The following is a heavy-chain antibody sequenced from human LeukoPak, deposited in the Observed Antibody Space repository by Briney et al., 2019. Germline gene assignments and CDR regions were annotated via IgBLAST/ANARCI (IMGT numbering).Heavy chain of an antibody. Sequence: PGGSLRLSCAASGFSFRSCWMSWVRQAPGKGLEWVANIKEDGSEKYYVDSVKGRFTISRDNAKNALYLQMNSLRAEDTAVYYCERVAWPHYFDYWGQGTLVTVSS. D-gene: IGHD2-21*01. CDR3: ERVAWPHYFDY. V-gene: IGHV3-7*01. CDR2: IKEDGSEK. J-gene: IGHJ4*02. CDR1: GFSFRSCW.